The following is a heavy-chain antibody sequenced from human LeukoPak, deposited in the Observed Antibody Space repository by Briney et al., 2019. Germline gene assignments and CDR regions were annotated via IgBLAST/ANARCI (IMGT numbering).Heavy chain of an antibody. D-gene: IGHD6-13*01. J-gene: IGHJ3*02. CDR1: GYTFTGYY. CDR2: INPNSGGT. Sequence: ASVKVSCKASGYTFTGYYMHWVRQAPGQGLEWMGWINPNSGGTNYAQKFQGRVTMTRDTSISTAYMELSRLRSDDTAVYYCARLGVGSSWYLSRGAFDIWGQGTMVTVSS. V-gene: IGHV1-2*02. CDR3: ARLGVGSSWYLSRGAFDI.